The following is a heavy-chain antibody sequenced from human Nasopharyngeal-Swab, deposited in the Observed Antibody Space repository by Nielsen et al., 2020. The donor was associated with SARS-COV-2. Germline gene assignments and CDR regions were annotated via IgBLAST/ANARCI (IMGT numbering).Heavy chain of an antibody. CDR2: IYSGGST. CDR3: ARDRFSGYMDV. J-gene: IGHJ6*03. Sequence: VRQAPGRGLKWVSVIYSGGSTYYADSVKGRFTISRDNSKNTLYLQMNSLRAEDTAVYYCARDRFSGYMDVWGKGTTVTVSS. D-gene: IGHD6-25*01. V-gene: IGHV3-53*01.